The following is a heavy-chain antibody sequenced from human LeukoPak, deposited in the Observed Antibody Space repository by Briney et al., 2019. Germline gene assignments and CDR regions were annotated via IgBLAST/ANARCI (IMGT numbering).Heavy chain of an antibody. V-gene: IGHV3-74*01. CDR2: INTDGSST. Sequence: GGSLRLSCAASGFTLRTYWMHWVRQAPGKGLVWVSHINTDGSSTSYADPVKGRFTISRDNAKNTLYLQMNSLRAEDTAVYYCARGGYSYGYDYWGQGTLVTVSS. J-gene: IGHJ4*02. CDR3: ARGGYSYGYDY. D-gene: IGHD5-18*01. CDR1: GFTLRTYW.